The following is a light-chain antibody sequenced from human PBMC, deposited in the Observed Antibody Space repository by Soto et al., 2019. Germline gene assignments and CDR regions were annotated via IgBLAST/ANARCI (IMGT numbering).Light chain of an antibody. V-gene: IGKV3D-20*01. J-gene: IGKJ5*01. Sequence: EIVLTQSPGTLSLSPGERATLSCGASQSVSSSYLAWYQQKPGLAPRLLLYDASSRATGIPDRFSGSGSGTDFTLTISRLEPEDFAVYYCQQYGSSPPITFGQGTRLEIK. CDR3: QQYGSSPPIT. CDR2: DAS. CDR1: QSVSSSY.